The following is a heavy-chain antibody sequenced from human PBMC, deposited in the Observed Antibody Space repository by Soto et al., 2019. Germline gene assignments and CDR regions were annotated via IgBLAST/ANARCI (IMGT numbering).Heavy chain of an antibody. CDR3: ARRAEGYSSGRDAFDI. CDR2: IYYSGST. Sequence: SETLSLTCTVSGGSISSYYWSWIRQPPGKGLEWIGYIYYSGSTNYNPSLKSRVTISVDTSKNQFSLKLSSVTAADTAVYYCARRAEGYSSGRDAFDIWGQRTMDTVSS. D-gene: IGHD6-19*01. J-gene: IGHJ3*02. V-gene: IGHV4-59*01. CDR1: GGSISSYY.